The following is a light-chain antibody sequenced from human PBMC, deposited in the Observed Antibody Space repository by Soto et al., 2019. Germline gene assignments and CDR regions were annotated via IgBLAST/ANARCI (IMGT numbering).Light chain of an antibody. CDR1: QGISSY. Sequence: DTQLTQSPSFLSASVGDRVTITCRASQGISSYLAWYQQKPGKAPKLLIYAASTLQSGVPSRFSGSGSGTECTLAISSLQPEDFATYYCQQLNTYPLTVGGGTKVEIK. CDR2: AAS. J-gene: IGKJ4*02. V-gene: IGKV1-9*01. CDR3: QQLNTYPLT.